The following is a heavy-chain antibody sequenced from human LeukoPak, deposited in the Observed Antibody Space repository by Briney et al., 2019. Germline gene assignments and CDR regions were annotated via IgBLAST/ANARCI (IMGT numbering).Heavy chain of an antibody. CDR1: GFNFSRSG. V-gene: IGHV3-30*02. CDR3: ARQYRADYFDY. CDR2: IHYNGDDK. D-gene: IGHD4/OR15-4a*01. Sequence: PVGSLRLSCVVSGFNFSRSGMHWVRQAPGKGLEWVTYIHYNGDDKYYADSVKGRFTVSRDNSKHTLFVQMDSLRAEDTAVYYCARQYRADYFDYWGQGTLVTVSS. J-gene: IGHJ4*02.